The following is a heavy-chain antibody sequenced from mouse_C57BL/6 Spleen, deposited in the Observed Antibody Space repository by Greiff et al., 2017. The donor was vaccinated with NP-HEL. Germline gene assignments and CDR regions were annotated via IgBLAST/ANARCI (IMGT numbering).Heavy chain of an antibody. J-gene: IGHJ4*01. V-gene: IGHV3-6*01. CDR3: ARRRNDDAMDY. Sequence: ESGPGLVKPSQSLSLTCSVTGYSITSGYYWNWIRQFPGNKLEWMGYISYDGSNNYNPSLKNRISITRDTSKNQFFLKLNSVTTEDTATYYCARRRNDDAMDYWGQGTSVTVSS. CDR2: ISYDGSN. D-gene: IGHD2-12*01. CDR1: GYSITSGYY.